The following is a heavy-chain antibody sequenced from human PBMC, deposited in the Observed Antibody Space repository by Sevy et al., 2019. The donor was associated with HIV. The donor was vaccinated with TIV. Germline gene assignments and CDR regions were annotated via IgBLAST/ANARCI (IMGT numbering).Heavy chain of an antibody. D-gene: IGHD1-26*01. CDR3: ARDLALSGSYSWLAY. V-gene: IGHV3-30*14. CDR1: GFTFSSYT. Sequence: GGSLRLSCAASGFTFSSYTMHWVRQAPGKWLEWVAFISYDGSRKYYADSVKGRFTISRDNSKNTLYLQMNNLRAEDTAVFYCARDLALSGSYSWLAYWGQGTLVTVSS. CDR2: ISYDGSRK. J-gene: IGHJ4*02.